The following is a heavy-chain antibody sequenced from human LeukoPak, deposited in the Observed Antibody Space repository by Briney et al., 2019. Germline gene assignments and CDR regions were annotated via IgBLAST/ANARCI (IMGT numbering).Heavy chain of an antibody. CDR2: IYYDGSKN. Sequence: PGGSLRLSCAASGFTFSSYSMNWVRQAPGKGLEWVAAIYYDGSKNLYGDSVKGRFTISRDDSKSTLYLQMNSLRGEDTAAYYCAKDRIQNYGGGSNFDYWGQGMLVTVSS. CDR1: GFTFSSYS. J-gene: IGHJ4*02. V-gene: IGHV3-33*03. CDR3: AKDRIQNYGGGSNFDY. D-gene: IGHD4-17*01.